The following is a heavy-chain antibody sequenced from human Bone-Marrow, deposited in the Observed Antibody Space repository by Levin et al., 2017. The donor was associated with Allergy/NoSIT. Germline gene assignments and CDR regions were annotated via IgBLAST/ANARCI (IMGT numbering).Heavy chain of an antibody. CDR1: GGSINTDGYS. CDR2: IFPVGST. V-gene: IGHV4-30-2*01. CDR3: ARKSDYFDS. Sequence: LRLSCDVSGGSINTDGYSWSWIRQPPGKGLEWIGNIFPVGSTTYNPSLRSRATMSIDRSTNQFSLDLRSVTAADTAVYYCARKSDYFDSWGQGTLVTVSS. J-gene: IGHJ4*02.